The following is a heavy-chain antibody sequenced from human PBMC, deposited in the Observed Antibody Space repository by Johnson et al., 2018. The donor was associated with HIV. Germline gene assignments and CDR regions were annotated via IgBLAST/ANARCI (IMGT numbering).Heavy chain of an antibody. CDR3: AKVPWGYSGYDTAFDI. CDR1: GFTFDDYA. D-gene: IGHD5-12*01. CDR2: ISWNRGLI. J-gene: IGHJ3*02. V-gene: IGHV3-9*01. Sequence: VQLVESGGGLVQPGRSLRLSCAASGFTFDDYAMHWVRHAPGMGLEWVSGISWNRGLIGYADSVKGRFTLSSDNAKNSLSLQMNSLRAEDTAFYYCAKVPWGYSGYDTAFDIWGQGTMVTVSS.